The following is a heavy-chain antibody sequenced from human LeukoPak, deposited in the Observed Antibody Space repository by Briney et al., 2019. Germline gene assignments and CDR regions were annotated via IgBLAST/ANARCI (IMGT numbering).Heavy chain of an antibody. J-gene: IGHJ4*02. CDR3: ATAFYDNSGRFDY. D-gene: IGHD3-22*01. V-gene: IGHV1-24*01. CDR2: FDPEDGET. CDR1: GYTLTELS. Sequence: VSVKVSCKVSGYTLTELSMHWVRQAPGKGLEWMGGFDPEDGETIYAQKFQGRVTMTEDTSTDTAYMELSSLRSEDTAVYYCATAFYDNSGRFDYWGQGTLVTVSS.